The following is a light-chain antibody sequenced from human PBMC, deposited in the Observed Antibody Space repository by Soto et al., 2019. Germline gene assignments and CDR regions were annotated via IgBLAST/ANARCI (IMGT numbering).Light chain of an antibody. J-gene: IGLJ1*01. CDR2: SNS. CDR3: AAWDDSLNGQV. CDR1: SSNIGSNT. Sequence: QSVLTQPPSASGTPGQRVTISCSGSSSNIGSNTVNWYQQLPGTAPKLLIYSNSQRPSGVPDRFSGSKSGTSASLAISGLQSEDEAEYYCAAWDDSLNGQVFGTGTKLTVL. V-gene: IGLV1-44*01.